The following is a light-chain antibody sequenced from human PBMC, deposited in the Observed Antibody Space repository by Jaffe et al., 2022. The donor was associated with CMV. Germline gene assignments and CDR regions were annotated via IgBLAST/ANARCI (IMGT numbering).Light chain of an antibody. J-gene: IGLJ3*02. CDR1: SSDVGDYNY. CDR3: SSYTSSNTHWV. CDR2: DVS. Sequence: QSALTQPASVSGSPGQSITISCTGTSSDVGDYNYVSWYQQHPGKAPKLMIYDVSNRPSGVSNRFSASKSGNTASLTISGLQADDEADYYCSSYTSSNTHWVFGGGTTLTVL. V-gene: IGLV2-14*03.